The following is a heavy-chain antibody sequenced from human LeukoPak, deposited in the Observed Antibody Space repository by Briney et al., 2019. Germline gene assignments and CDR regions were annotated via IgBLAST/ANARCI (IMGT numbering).Heavy chain of an antibody. CDR2: VYYSGGT. CDR3: NTMIVGSLATFAM. J-gene: IGHJ3*02. V-gene: IGHV4-39*07. CDR1: GGSITTSTYY. Sequence: SETLSLTCTVSGGSITTSTYYWGWIRQPPGKGLEWIGSVYYSGGTYYKPSLKSRVTISVDRSTNQFSLDLSSVTAADTAVYYCNTMIVGSLATFAMWGQGTMVTVSS. D-gene: IGHD3-22*01.